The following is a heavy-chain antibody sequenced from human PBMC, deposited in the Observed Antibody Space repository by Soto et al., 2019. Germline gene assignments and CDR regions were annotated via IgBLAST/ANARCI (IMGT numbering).Heavy chain of an antibody. D-gene: IGHD3-22*01. CDR1: GGTFSSYA. CDR2: IIPIFGTA. Sequence: SVKVSCKASGGTFSSYAISWVRQAPGQWLEWMGGIIPIFGTANYEQKFQGRVTITADESTSTAYMELSSLRSEDTAVYYCARGDYYDSSGYPRDYYYGMDVWGQGTTVTVSS. CDR3: ARGDYYDSSGYPRDYYYGMDV. V-gene: IGHV1-69*13. J-gene: IGHJ6*02.